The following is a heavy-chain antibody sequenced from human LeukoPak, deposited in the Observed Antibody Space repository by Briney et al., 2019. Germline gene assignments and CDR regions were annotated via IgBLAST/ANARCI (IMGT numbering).Heavy chain of an antibody. CDR1: GFTFSSYS. CDR2: ISGSGGST. CDR3: AKDTAPLYFQH. V-gene: IGHV3-23*01. Sequence: GGSLRLSCAASGFTFSSYSMNWVRQAPGKGLEWVSAISGSGGSTYYADSVKGRFTISRDNSKNTLYLQMNSLRAEDTAVYYCAKDTAPLYFQHWGQGTLVTVSS. J-gene: IGHJ1*01.